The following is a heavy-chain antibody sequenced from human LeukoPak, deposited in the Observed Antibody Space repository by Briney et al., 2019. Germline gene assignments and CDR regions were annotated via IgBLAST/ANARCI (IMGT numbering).Heavy chain of an antibody. Sequence: PGGSLRLSCAASGFTVSTNYMSWVRQAPGKGLVWVSRTNDDGSSTNYADSVKGRFTISRDNAKNTLYLQMNSLRAEDTAVYYCARALGSSSDYWGQGTLVTVSS. CDR2: TNDDGSST. CDR1: GFTVSTNY. CDR3: ARALGSSSDY. J-gene: IGHJ4*02. D-gene: IGHD1-26*01. V-gene: IGHV3-74*01.